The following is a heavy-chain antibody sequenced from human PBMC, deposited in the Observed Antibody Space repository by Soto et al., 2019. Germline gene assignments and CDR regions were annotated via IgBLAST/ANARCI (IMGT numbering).Heavy chain of an antibody. CDR2: VYNNGQT. D-gene: IGHD6-19*01. V-gene: IGHV4-39*02. CDR1: GGSMTRSGYY. CDR3: ARDLSSSSGWYRRFDY. J-gene: IGHJ4*02. Sequence: SETLSLTCTVAGGSMTRSGYYWGWIRQPPGKELQYIGSVYNNGQTYYNPYLTSTVTISIDTSMKQFYLSLRYVTAADTAVYYCARDLSSSSGWYRRFDYWGLGTLVTVS.